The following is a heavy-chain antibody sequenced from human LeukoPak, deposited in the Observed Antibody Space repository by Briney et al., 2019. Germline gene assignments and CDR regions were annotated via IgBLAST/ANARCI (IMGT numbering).Heavy chain of an antibody. CDR2: IKQDGSEK. D-gene: IGHD6-19*01. CDR3: AREFRSGYNSRWFDY. J-gene: IGHJ5*01. V-gene: IGHV3-7*01. CDR1: GFTFSNYA. Sequence: GGSLRLSCAASGFTFSNYAMSWVRQAPGKGLEWVANIKQDGSEKWYVDFVKGRFTISRDNAKNSLYLQMNSLRVEDTAVYYCAREFRSGYNSRWFDYWGQGTLVTVSS.